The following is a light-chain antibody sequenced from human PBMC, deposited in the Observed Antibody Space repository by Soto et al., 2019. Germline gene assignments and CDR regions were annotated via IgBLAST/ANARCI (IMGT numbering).Light chain of an antibody. CDR2: EVS. CDR3: SSYAGNSGV. J-gene: IGLJ3*02. CDR1: GSDVGGYNY. Sequence: QSALTQPPSASGSPGQSVTISCTGTGSDVGGYNYVSWYQHHPGKAPQLMISEVSRRPSGVPDRFSGSKSGNTASLTVSGLQADDEADYYCSSYAGNSGVFGGGTKLTVL. V-gene: IGLV2-8*01.